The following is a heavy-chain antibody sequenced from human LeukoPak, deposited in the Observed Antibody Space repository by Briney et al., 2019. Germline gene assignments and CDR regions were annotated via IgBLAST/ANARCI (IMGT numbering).Heavy chain of an antibody. CDR1: GFIFSSYG. J-gene: IGHJ4*02. V-gene: IGHV3-30*02. CDR3: AKDFYDFWSGSYPDY. D-gene: IGHD3-3*01. Sequence: PGGSLRLSCAASGFIFSSYGMHWVRQAPGKGLEWVAFIRYDGSNKYYADSVKGRFTISRDNSKNTLYLQMNSLRAEDTAVYYCAKDFYDFWSGSYPDYWGQGTLVTVSS. CDR2: IRYDGSNK.